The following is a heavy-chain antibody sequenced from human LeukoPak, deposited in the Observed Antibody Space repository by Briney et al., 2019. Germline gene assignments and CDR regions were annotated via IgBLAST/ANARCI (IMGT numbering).Heavy chain of an antibody. Sequence: GGSLRLSCAASGFTFSSYAMHWVRQAPGKGLEWVAVISYDGSNKYYAASVKGRFTISRDNSKNTLYLQMNSLRAEDTAVYYCARDDGVCSSTSCYTYYYGMDVWGQGTTVTVSS. CDR3: ARDDGVCSSTSCYTYYYGMDV. CDR2: ISYDGSNK. V-gene: IGHV3-30*04. J-gene: IGHJ6*02. D-gene: IGHD2-2*02. CDR1: GFTFSSYA.